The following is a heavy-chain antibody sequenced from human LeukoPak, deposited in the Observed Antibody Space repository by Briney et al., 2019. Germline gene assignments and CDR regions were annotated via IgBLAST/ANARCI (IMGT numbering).Heavy chain of an antibody. CDR3: ARITGAPDY. CDR2: INPNSGGT. J-gene: IGHJ4*02. Sequence: ASVRVSCKPSGYTFTGSNMHWVRQAPGEGLERMRRINPNSGGTNYAQKFQGRITTTRDTSISTAYMELSRLRSDNTAVNYCARITGAPDYWGQGTLVTVSS. CDR1: GYTFTGSN. V-gene: IGHV1-2*06. D-gene: IGHD1-1*01.